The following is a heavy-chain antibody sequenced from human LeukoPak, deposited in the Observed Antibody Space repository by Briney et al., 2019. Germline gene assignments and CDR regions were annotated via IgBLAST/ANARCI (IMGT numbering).Heavy chain of an antibody. CDR2: INTNTGNP. CDR1: GYTFTSYA. D-gene: IGHD5-18*01. CDR3: ARVNTAMDPIDAFDI. J-gene: IGHJ3*02. Sequence: ASVKVSCKASGYTFTSYAMNWVRQAPGQGLEWMGWINTNTGNPTYAQGFTGRFVFSLDTSVSTAYLQISSLKAEDTAVYYCARVNTAMDPIDAFDIWGQGTMVTVSS. V-gene: IGHV7-4-1*02.